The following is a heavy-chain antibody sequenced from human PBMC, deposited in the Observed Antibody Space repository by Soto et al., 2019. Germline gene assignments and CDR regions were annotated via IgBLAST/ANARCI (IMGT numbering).Heavy chain of an antibody. CDR2: ISDGADGP. D-gene: IGHD2-21*01. Sequence: EVQLLESGGGLVQPGGSLRLSCAASGFTFSSYAMTWVRQAPGKGLEWISSISDGADGPYYADSVKGRFTISRDNSNNILSRQMNSLRGDDTAVYYGGKGGIGRAQGLDFWGQEPWSPSPQ. V-gene: IGHV3-23*01. CDR1: GFTFSSYA. CDR3: GKGGIGRAQGLDF. J-gene: IGHJ4*02.